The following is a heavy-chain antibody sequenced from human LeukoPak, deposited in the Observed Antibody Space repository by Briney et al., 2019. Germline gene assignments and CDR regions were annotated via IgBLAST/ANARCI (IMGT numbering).Heavy chain of an antibody. D-gene: IGHD5-18*01. CDR3: ARHLAVDTAMGNNWCDP. Sequence: SETLSLTCAVSRYSISSGYYWGWIRQPPRKGLEWIGSNYRTASSYMNLSLKSPITTSAATTTNHISLKMRSSAAAATAVYYCARHLAVDTAMGNNWCDPWGQGTLVTVSS. J-gene: IGHJ5*02. V-gene: IGHV4-38-2*01. CDR1: RYSISSGYY. CDR2: NYRTASS.